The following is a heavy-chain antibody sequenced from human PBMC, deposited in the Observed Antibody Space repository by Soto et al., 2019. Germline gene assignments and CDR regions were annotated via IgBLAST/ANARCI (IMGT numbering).Heavy chain of an antibody. D-gene: IGHD4-17*01. Sequence: EVQLVESGGGLVQPGRSLRLSCTASGFTFGDYAMSWFRQAPGKGLEWVGFIRSKAYGGTTEYAASVKGRFTISRDDSKSIAYLQMNSLKTEDTAVYYCTSNTVTPVRNWFDPWGQGTLVTVSS. J-gene: IGHJ5*02. CDR1: GFTFGDYA. V-gene: IGHV3-49*03. CDR2: IRSKAYGGTT. CDR3: TSNTVTPVRNWFDP.